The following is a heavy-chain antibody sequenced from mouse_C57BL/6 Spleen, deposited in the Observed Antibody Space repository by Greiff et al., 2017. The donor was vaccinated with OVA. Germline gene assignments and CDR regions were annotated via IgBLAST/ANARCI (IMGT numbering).Heavy chain of an antibody. CDR2: INPNNGGT. D-gene: IGHD1-3*01. V-gene: IGHV1-26*01. CDR1: GYTFTDYY. Sequence: VQLQQSGPELVKPGASVKISCKASGYTFTDYYMNWVKQSHGKSLEWIGDINPNNGGTSYNQKFKGKATLTVDKSSSTAYMQLSSLTSEDSAVYYCAIYDDYWGQGTTLTVSS. CDR3: AIYDDY. J-gene: IGHJ2*01.